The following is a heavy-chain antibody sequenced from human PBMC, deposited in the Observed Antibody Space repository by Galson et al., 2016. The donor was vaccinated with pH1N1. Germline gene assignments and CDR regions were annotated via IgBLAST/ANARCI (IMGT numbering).Heavy chain of an antibody. V-gene: IGHV1-69*06. CDR3: ATAGPLDREILYYSYAMDV. CDR1: GGTFSNSA. D-gene: IGHD3-10*01. CDR2: ISPIFGSI. Sequence: SVKVSCKASGGTFSNSAISWVRQAPGQGLEWMGGISPIFGSINYAQRFQGRVTVIADIFTNTAYMELSRLRSEDTAIYYCATAGPLDREILYYSYAMDVWGQGTTVTVSS. J-gene: IGHJ6*02.